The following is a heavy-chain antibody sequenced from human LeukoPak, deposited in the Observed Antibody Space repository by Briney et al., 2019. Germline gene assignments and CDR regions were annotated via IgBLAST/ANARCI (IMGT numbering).Heavy chain of an antibody. J-gene: IGHJ5*02. CDR3: AKDSRYCSGGSCYNWFDP. CDR1: GFTFRSYA. V-gene: IGHV3-23*01. CDR2: ISGSGGST. Sequence: GGSLRLSCAASGFTFRSYAMSWVRRSPGKGLEWVSAISGSGGSTYYADCGKGRFTISRDNSKNTLYLQINSLRAEDTAVYYCAKDSRYCSGGSCYNWFDPWGQGTLVIVSS. D-gene: IGHD2-15*01.